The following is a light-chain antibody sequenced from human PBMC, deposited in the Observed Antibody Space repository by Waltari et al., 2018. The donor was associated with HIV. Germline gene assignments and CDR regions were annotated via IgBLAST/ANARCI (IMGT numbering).Light chain of an antibody. Sequence: HSALTQPASVSGSPGQSVTISCTGTGDDIGLYNYVSWYQQHPGKAPQLSIYGVNKRPSVVSLRFSGSKSGDTASRTISGLQSGDEADYLCSSQTKTDLLLFGGGTKLTVL. CDR3: SSQTKTDLLL. CDR1: GDDIGLYNY. CDR2: GVN. V-gene: IGLV2-14*03. J-gene: IGLJ2*01.